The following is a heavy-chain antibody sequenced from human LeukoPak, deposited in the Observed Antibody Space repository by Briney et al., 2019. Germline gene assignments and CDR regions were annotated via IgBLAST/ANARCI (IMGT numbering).Heavy chain of an antibody. J-gene: IGHJ4*02. CDR1: GGSISSYY. D-gene: IGHD3-22*01. Sequence: SETLSLTCTVSGGSISSYYWSWIRQPPGKGLEWIREINHSGSTNYNPSLKSRVTISVDTSKNQFSLKLSSVTAADTAVYYCARGKWLLRVYFDYWGQGTLVTVSS. V-gene: IGHV4-34*01. CDR2: INHSGST. CDR3: ARGKWLLRVYFDY.